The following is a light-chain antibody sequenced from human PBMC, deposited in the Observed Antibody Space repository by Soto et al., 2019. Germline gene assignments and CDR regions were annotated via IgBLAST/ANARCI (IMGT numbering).Light chain of an antibody. V-gene: IGKV1-5*01. CDR3: QQYDSSSPT. J-gene: IGKJ2*01. Sequence: DIQTTQSPSTLSASVGDGVTITCRASQNISGWLAWYQQRPGKAPKFLIYDASNLETGVSSRFSGSGSGTEFTLTIRSLQPDDFATYYCQQYDSSSPTFGQGTKLEIK. CDR2: DAS. CDR1: QNISGW.